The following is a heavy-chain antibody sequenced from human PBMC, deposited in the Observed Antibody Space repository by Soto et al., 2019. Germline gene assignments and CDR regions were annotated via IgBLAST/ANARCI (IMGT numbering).Heavy chain of an antibody. CDR3: AREGAYYYDSSGPYYYYGMDV. Sequence: QVQLVESGGGVVQPGRSLRLSCAASGFTFSSYAMHWVRQAPGKGLEWVAVISYDGSNKYYADSVKGRFTISRDNSKNTLYLQMNSLRAEDTAVYYCAREGAYYYDSSGPYYYYGMDVWGQGTTVTVSS. J-gene: IGHJ6*02. CDR2: ISYDGSNK. CDR1: GFTFSSYA. D-gene: IGHD3-22*01. V-gene: IGHV3-30-3*01.